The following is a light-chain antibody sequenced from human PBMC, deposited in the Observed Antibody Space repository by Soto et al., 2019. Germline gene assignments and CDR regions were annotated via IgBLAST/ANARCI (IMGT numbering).Light chain of an antibody. CDR1: NSDVGGFNY. Sequence: QSALTQPASVSGSPGQSITISCTGTNSDVGGFNYVSWYQQYPGKAPKLMISDVSNRPSGVSNRFSGSRSGNTASLTISGLQAEDEADYYCSSFTSSSTLDYVFGTGTKVTVL. J-gene: IGLJ1*01. V-gene: IGLV2-14*01. CDR2: DVS. CDR3: SSFTSSSTLDYV.